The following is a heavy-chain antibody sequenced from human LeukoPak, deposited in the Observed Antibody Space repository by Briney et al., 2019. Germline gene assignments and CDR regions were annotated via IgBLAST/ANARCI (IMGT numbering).Heavy chain of an antibody. D-gene: IGHD3-9*01. J-gene: IGHJ6*02. Sequence: SGGSLRLSCAASKFIFSRFGMHWVRQAPGKGLEWVSSINSSSSYIYYADSVKGRFTISRDNAKNTLYLQMNTLRVEDTAVYYCTRDLMDYDVSTGLHHYYMDVWGQGTTVTVSS. CDR2: INSSSSYI. CDR3: TRDLMDYDVSTGLHHYYMDV. CDR1: KFIFSRFG. V-gene: IGHV3-21*01.